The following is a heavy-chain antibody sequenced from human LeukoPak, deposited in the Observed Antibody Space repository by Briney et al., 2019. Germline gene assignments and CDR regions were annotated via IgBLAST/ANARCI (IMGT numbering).Heavy chain of an antibody. CDR1: GFTFNNYG. V-gene: IGHV3-30*18. CDR2: ISYDGRNK. CDR3: AKGPLRGTAAAIDY. D-gene: IGHD2-2*01. Sequence: GGSLRLSCAASGFTFNNYGMHWVRQAPGKGLEWVAVISYDGRNKHYPDSVKGRYTISRDISTDTLWLQMDSLRTEDTAVYYCAKGPLRGTAAAIDYWGQGTLVTVSS. J-gene: IGHJ4*02.